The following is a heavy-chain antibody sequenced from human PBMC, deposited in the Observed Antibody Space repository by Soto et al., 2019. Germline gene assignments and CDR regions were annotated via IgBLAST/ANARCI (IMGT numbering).Heavy chain of an antibody. Sequence: SVKVSCKASGGTFSSYAISWVRQAPGQGLEWMGGIIPIFGTANYAQKFQGRVTITADESTSTAHMELSSLRSEDTAVYYCARGQPVYDYVWGSYRSDAFDIWGQGTMVTVSS. CDR3: ARGQPVYDYVWGSYRSDAFDI. CDR2: IIPIFGTA. V-gene: IGHV1-69*13. J-gene: IGHJ3*02. CDR1: GGTFSSYA. D-gene: IGHD3-16*02.